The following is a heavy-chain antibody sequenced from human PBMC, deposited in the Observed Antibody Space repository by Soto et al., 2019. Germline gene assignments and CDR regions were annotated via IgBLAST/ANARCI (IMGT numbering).Heavy chain of an antibody. J-gene: IGHJ4*02. V-gene: IGHV4-34*01. CDR1: GGSFSGYY. CDR3: ARVWGIAAAGFDY. CDR2: INHSGST. D-gene: IGHD6-13*01. Sequence: PSETLSLTYAVYGGSFSGYYWSWIRQPPGKGLEWIGEINHSGSTNYDPSLKSRVTISVDTSKNQFSLKLSSVTAADTAVYYCARVWGIAAAGFDYWGQGTLVTVSS.